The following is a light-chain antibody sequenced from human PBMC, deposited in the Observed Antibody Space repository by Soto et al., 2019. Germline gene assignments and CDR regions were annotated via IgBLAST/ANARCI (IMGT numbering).Light chain of an antibody. J-gene: IGLJ2*01. V-gene: IGLV3-1*01. CDR3: QAWDSSTSVV. Sequence: SYEMTQPPCVSVSPGQTASITCSGDKLGDKYACWYQQKPGQSPVLVIYQDSKRPSGIPERFSGSNSGNTATLTISGTQAMDEADYYCQAWDSSTSVVFGGGTKLTVL. CDR1: KLGDKY. CDR2: QDS.